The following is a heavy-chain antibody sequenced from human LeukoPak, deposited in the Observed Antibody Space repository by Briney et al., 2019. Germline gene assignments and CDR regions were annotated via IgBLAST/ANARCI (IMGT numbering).Heavy chain of an antibody. CDR3: ARGTRITFGGVIVYYFDY. CDR2: ISSSSSYI. V-gene: IGHV3-21*04. CDR1: GFTFSSYS. D-gene: IGHD3-16*02. J-gene: IGHJ4*02. Sequence: GGSLRLSCAASGFTFSSYSMNWVRQAPGKGLEWVSSISSSSSYIYYADSVKGRFTISRDNAKNSLYLQMNSLRSEDTAVYYCARGTRITFGGVIVYYFDYWGQGTLVTVSS.